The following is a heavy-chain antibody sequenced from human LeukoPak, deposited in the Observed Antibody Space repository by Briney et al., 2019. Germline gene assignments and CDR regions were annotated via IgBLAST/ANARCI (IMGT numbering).Heavy chain of an antibody. CDR2: TRYDGSNN. D-gene: IGHD3-10*01. CDR1: GFTFSSYG. Sequence: PGGSLRLSCAASGFTFSSYGIHWVRQAPGKGLEWVAFTRYDGSNNYYADSVKGRFTISRDNSKNTLYLQMNSLRAEDTAVYYCARGARLTMVRGVIRYSYMDVWGKGTTVTISS. J-gene: IGHJ6*03. CDR3: ARGARLTMVRGVIRYSYMDV. V-gene: IGHV3-30*02.